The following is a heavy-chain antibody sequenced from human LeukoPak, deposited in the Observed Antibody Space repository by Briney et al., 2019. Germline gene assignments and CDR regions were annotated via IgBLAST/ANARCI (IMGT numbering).Heavy chain of an antibody. D-gene: IGHD6-13*01. Sequence: SETLSLTCTVSGGSISSGGYYWSWIRQHPGKGLEWIGYIYYSGSTYYNPSLKSRVTISVDTSKNQFSLKLSSVTAADTAVYYCARAPTESSSWSLYYYYYGMDVWGQGTTVTVSS. CDR3: ARAPTESSSWSLYYYYYGMDV. CDR2: IYYSGST. J-gene: IGHJ6*02. CDR1: GGSISSGGYY. V-gene: IGHV4-31*03.